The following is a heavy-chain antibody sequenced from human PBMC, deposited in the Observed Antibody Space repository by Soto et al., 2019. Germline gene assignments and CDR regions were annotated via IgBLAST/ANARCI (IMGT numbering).Heavy chain of an antibody. V-gene: IGHV4-59*08. D-gene: IGHD2-15*01. CDR3: ARHPPQPYCSGGSCSVNWFDP. CDR2: IYYSGST. CDR1: GGSISSYY. J-gene: IGHJ5*02. Sequence: SETLSLTCTVSGGSISSYYWSWIRQPPGKGLEWIGYIYYSGSTNYNPSLKSRVTISVDTSKNQFSLKLSSVTAADTAVYYCARHPPQPYCSGGSCSVNWFDPWGQGTLVTVS.